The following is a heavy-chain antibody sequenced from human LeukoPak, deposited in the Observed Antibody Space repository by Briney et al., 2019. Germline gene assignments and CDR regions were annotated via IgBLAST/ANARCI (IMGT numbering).Heavy chain of an antibody. J-gene: IGHJ6*03. CDR2: INHSGST. CDR3: ARAQSGWYDYYYYYMDV. CDR1: GGSFSGYY. V-gene: IGHV4-34*01. D-gene: IGHD6-19*01. Sequence: KPSETLSLTCAVYGGSFSGYYWSWIRQPPGKGLEWIGEINHSGSTNYNPSLKSRVTISVDTSKNQFSLKLSSVTAADTAMYYCARAQSGWYDYYYYYMDVWGKGTTVTISS.